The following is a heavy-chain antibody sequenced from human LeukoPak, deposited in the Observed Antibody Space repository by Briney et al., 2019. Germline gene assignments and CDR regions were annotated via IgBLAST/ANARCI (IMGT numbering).Heavy chain of an antibody. Sequence: ASVKVSCKASGYTFTGYYMHWVRQAPGQGLEWMGRINPNSGGTNYAQNFQGRVTMTRDTSISTAYMELSRLRSDDTAVYYCARVCAWRAYYFDYWGQGTLVTVSS. CDR2: INPNSGGT. D-gene: IGHD5-12*01. CDR1: GYTFTGYY. J-gene: IGHJ4*02. V-gene: IGHV1-2*06. CDR3: ARVCAWRAYYFDY.